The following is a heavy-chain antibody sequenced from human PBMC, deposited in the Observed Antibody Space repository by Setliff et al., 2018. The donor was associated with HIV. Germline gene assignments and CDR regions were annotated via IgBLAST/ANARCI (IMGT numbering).Heavy chain of an antibody. CDR3: TRMPNESGSYDAFDV. CDR2: IRSKIFGGTP. J-gene: IGHJ3*01. Sequence: GGSLRLSCAASGLRFGDTAMGWVRQAPGKGLEWIGFIRSKIFGGTPEYGASVQGRFTISRDDSKSIAYLQLNSLKTEDTAVYYCTRMPNESGSYDAFDVWGQGTMVTVS. V-gene: IGHV3-49*04. D-gene: IGHD1-26*01. CDR1: GLRFGDTA.